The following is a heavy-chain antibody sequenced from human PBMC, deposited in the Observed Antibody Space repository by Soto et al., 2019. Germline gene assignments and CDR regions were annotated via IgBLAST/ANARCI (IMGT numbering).Heavy chain of an antibody. CDR2: IYYSGST. CDR1: GGSISSYY. Sequence: ETLSLTCTVSGGSISSYYWSWIRQPPGKGLEWIGYIYYSGSTNYNPSLKSRVTISVDTSKNQFSLKLSSVTAADTAVYYCARGARFGAGWFDPWGQGTLVTVSS. V-gene: IGHV4-59*01. CDR3: ARGARFGAGWFDP. D-gene: IGHD3-10*02. J-gene: IGHJ5*02.